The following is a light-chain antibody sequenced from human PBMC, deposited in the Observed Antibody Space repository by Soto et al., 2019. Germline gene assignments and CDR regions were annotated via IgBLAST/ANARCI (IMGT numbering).Light chain of an antibody. Sequence: DIQITQSPSSVSASVGYIVTINFRSSQDISSWLAWYQQKPGKAPKLLIYAASNLQSGVPSRFSGSGSGTDFTLTISSLEPEDFAVYYCQQRSNWPPITFGQGTRLEIK. J-gene: IGKJ5*01. CDR3: QQRSNWPPIT. V-gene: IGKV1-12*01. CDR2: AAS. CDR1: QDISSW.